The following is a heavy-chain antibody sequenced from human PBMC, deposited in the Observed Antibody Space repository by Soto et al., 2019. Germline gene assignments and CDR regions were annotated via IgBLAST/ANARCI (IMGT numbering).Heavy chain of an antibody. V-gene: IGHV1-69*06. Sequence: SVKVSCKDSGGTYTSYAVSWVRQAPAQGLEWMGVSIPIFGTAHYARKFQRRVTITADKSTSTAYMELSSLRSEDTAVYYCAMLVGSAARRSSMAVRGQGTTVTVSS. D-gene: IGHD2-2*01. CDR2: SIPIFGTA. CDR1: GGTYTSYA. CDR3: AMLVGSAARRSSMAV. J-gene: IGHJ6*01.